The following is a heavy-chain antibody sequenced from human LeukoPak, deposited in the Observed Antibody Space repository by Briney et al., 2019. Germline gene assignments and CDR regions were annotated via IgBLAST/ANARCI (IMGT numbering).Heavy chain of an antibody. D-gene: IGHD2-2*01. V-gene: IGHV3-20*04. CDR1: GFTFDDYG. Sequence: GGSLRLSCAASGFTFDDYGMTWVRQAPGKGLEWVSGINWNGGSTTYADSVKGRFIIPRDNAKNFLYLQMNSLRAEDTAFYYCAKKGSTSRTGEDYFDYWGQGTLVTVSS. CDR3: AKKGSTSRTGEDYFDY. J-gene: IGHJ4*02. CDR2: INWNGGST.